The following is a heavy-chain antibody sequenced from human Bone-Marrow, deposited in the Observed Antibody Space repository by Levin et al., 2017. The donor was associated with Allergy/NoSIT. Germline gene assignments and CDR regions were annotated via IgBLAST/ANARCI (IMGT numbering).Heavy chain of an antibody. J-gene: IGHJ5*02. D-gene: IGHD3-22*01. Sequence: GESLKISCKASGYTFTSYDINWVRQATGQGLEWMGWMNPNSGNTGYAQKFQGRVTMTRNTSISTAYMELSSLRSEDTAVYYCARFTVPYYYDSSGYYSNWFDPWGQGTLVTVSS. CDR1: GYTFTSYD. CDR3: ARFTVPYYYDSSGYYSNWFDP. V-gene: IGHV1-8*01. CDR2: MNPNSGNT.